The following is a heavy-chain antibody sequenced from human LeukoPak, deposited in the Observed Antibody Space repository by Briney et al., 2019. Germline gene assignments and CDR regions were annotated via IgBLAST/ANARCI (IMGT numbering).Heavy chain of an antibody. CDR2: IYHSGST. D-gene: IGHD6-13*01. CDR1: GHSISSGYY. Sequence: SETLSLTCTVSGHSISSGYYWGWIRQPPGKGLEWIGSIYHSGSTYYNPSLKSRVTISVDTSKNQFSLRLSSVTAADTAVYYCVRDGYSSSWYWFDPWGQGTLVTVSS. CDR3: VRDGYSSSWYWFDP. J-gene: IGHJ5*02. V-gene: IGHV4-38-2*02.